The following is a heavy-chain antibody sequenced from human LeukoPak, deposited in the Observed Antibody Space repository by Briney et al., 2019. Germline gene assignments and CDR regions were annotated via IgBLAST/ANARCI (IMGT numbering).Heavy chain of an antibody. CDR2: ISYSGTT. D-gene: IGHD3-10*01. Sequence: SETLSLTCTVSGGSISGSSLYWSWIRQPPGKGLEWIGSISYSGTTYYSPSLKSRVTVSVDTSKNQFSLKLSSVTAADTAVYYCARDNYYGSGGRDYWGQGTLVTVSS. J-gene: IGHJ4*02. CDR1: GGSISGSSLY. CDR3: ARDNYYGSGGRDY. V-gene: IGHV4-39*07.